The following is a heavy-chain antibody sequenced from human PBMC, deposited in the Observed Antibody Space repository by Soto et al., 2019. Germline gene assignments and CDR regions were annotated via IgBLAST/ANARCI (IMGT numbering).Heavy chain of an antibody. CDR2: INSDGSST. CDR3: ARELDSSSYDY. J-gene: IGHJ4*02. Sequence: GGSLRLSCAASGFAFSSYWMHWVRQAPGKGLVWVSRINSDGSSTSYADSVKGRFTISRDNAKNTLYLQMNSLRAEDTAVYYCARELDSSSYDYWGQGTLVTVSS. CDR1: GFAFSSYW. V-gene: IGHV3-74*01. D-gene: IGHD2-21*01.